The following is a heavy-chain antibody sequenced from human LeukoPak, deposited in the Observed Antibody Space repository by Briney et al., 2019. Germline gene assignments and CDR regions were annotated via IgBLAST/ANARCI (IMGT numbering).Heavy chain of an antibody. CDR1: GGFISSYY. D-gene: IGHD3-10*01. CDR3: ARLDRFGANYYYMDV. V-gene: IGHV4-4*09. J-gene: IGHJ6*03. Sequence: SETLSLTCTVSGGFISSYYWSWIRQPPEKGLEWIGYIYTSGSTNYHPSLKSRVTISVDTSKNQFSLKLNSVTAADTAVYYCARLDRFGANYYYMDVWGKGTSVTVSS. CDR2: IYTSGST.